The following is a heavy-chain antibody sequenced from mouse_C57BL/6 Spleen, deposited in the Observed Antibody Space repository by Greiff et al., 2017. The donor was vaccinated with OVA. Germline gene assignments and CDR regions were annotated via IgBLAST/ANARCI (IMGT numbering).Heavy chain of an antibody. D-gene: IGHD1-1*01. J-gene: IGHJ1*03. CDR2: IDPEDGET. V-gene: IGHV14-2*01. CDR3: VYYDGSSYGYFDV. CDR1: GFNIKDYY. Sequence: VQLQQSGAELVKPGASVKLSCTASGFNIKDYYMHWVKQRTEQGLEWIGRIDPEDGETKYATKFQGKATITADTSSNTAYLQLSSLTSEDTAVYYCVYYDGSSYGYFDVWGTGTTVTVSS.